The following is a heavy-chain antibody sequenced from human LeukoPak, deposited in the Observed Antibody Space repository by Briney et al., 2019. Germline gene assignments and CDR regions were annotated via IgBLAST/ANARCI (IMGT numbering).Heavy chain of an antibody. J-gene: IGHJ4*02. CDR2: IYTSGST. V-gene: IGHV4-61*02. CDR1: GGSINSSSYY. Sequence: SETLSLTCTVSGGSINSSSYYWSWIRQPAGKGLEWIGRIYTSGSTNYNPSLKSRVTISVDTSKNQFSLKLSSVTAADTAVYFCARLKRGGTSIRGVDYWGQGTLVTVSS. CDR3: ARLKRGGTSIRGVDY. D-gene: IGHD1-1*01.